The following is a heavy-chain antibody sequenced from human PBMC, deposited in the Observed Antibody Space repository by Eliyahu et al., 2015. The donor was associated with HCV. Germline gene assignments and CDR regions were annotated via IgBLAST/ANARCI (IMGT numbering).Heavy chain of an antibody. CDR2: ISSGGATT. CDR3: AREECTSGSCYLAY. J-gene: IGHJ4*02. CDR1: GXSFXSYF. V-gene: IGHV3-11*04. D-gene: IGHD2-2*01. Sequence: QVQLXESGGGLVKPGGSXXLPCPVPGXSFXSYFITWXXPAPGKGAWWVAYISSGGATTHYADSVKGRFTISRDNVKNSLYLQMNSLRAEDTAVYFCAREECTSGSCYLAYWGQGTLVTVSS.